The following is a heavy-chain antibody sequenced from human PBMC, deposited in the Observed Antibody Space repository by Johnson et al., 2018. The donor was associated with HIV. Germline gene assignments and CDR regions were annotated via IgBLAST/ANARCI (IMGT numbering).Heavy chain of an antibody. CDR1: GFTFDDYG. D-gene: IGHD4/OR15-4a*01. CDR3: ARGGATAAFDI. J-gene: IGHJ3*02. Sequence: VQLVESGGGLVQPGRSLRLSCAASGFTFDDYGMHWVRQAPGKGLEWVSGVSWNSVRIGYADSVKGRFTISRDNAKNSLYVQMNSLRAEDTALYYCARGGATAAFDIWGQGTMVTVSS. V-gene: IGHV3-9*01. CDR2: VSWNSVRI.